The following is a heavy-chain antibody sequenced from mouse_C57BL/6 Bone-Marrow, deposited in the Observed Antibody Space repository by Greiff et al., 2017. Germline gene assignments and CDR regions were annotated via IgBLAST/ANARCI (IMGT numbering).Heavy chain of an antibody. CDR3: ARHTGPRYYFDY. J-gene: IGHJ2*01. D-gene: IGHD4-1*01. Sequence: EVHLVESGGDLVKPGGSLKLSCAASGFTFSSYGMSWVRQTPDKRLEWVATISSGGSYTYYPDSVKGRFTISRDNAKNTLYLQMSSLKSEDTAMYYCARHTGPRYYFDYWGQGTTLTVSS. CDR1: GFTFSSYG. CDR2: ISSGGSYT. V-gene: IGHV5-6*01.